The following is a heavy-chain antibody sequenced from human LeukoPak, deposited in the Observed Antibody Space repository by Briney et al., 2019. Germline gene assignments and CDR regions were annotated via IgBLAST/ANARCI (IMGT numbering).Heavy chain of an antibody. Sequence: PGGSLRLSCAASGFTFDDYAMHWVRQAPGKGLEWVSGISWNSGSIGYADSVKGRFTISRDNAKNSLYLQMNSLRAEDMALYYCAKSMVRGYYFDYWGQGTLVTVSS. V-gene: IGHV3-9*03. D-gene: IGHD3-10*01. CDR2: ISWNSGSI. CDR3: AKSMVRGYYFDY. J-gene: IGHJ4*02. CDR1: GFTFDDYA.